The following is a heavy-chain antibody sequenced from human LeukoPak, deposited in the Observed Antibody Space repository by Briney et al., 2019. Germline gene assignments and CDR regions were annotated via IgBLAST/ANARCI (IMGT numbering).Heavy chain of an antibody. CDR2: IYPGDSDT. CDR1: GYSFTSYW. J-gene: IGHJ4*02. CDR3: TRHETGPFFDY. Sequence: GESLKISCKGSGYSFTSYWIGWVRQMPGKGLECMGIIYPGDSDTRYSPSFQGQVTISADKSISTAYLQWSSLKAADTAMYYCTRHETGPFFDYWGQGTLVTVSS. D-gene: IGHD3-10*01. V-gene: IGHV5-51*01.